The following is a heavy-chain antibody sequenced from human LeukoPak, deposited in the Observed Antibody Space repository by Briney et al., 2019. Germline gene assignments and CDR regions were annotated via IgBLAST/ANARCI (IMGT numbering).Heavy chain of an antibody. CDR3: ARGTGYGVFDI. D-gene: IGHD2-8*01. J-gene: IGHJ3*02. CDR1: GFTLSSYW. V-gene: IGHV3-74*01. Sequence: GGSLRLSCAASGFTLSSYWLHWVRQAPGKGLVWVSRIKSDGSSTSYADSVKGRFTISRDNAKNMLSLQMSSLRAEDTAVYYCARGTGYGVFDIWGQGTMVTVSS. CDR2: IKSDGSST.